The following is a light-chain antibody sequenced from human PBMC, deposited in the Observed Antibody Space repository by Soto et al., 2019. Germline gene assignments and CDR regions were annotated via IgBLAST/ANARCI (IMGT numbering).Light chain of an antibody. CDR3: QQYGSSPWT. CDR1: QTIRSNY. Sequence: PGARATLSCRDSQTIRSNYLAWYRQTPGQAPRLLIYGASNRATGIADRFSGSGSGTDFTLIISRLEPEDFALYYCQQYGSSPWTFGQGTKVEIK. J-gene: IGKJ1*01. CDR2: GAS. V-gene: IGKV3-20*01.